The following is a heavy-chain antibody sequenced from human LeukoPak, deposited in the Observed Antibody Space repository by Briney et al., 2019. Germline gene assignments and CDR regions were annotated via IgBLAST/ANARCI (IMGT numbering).Heavy chain of an antibody. J-gene: IGHJ6*02. CDR1: GFTFSDYY. V-gene: IGHV3-7*01. CDR3: ARDLGTYYYDSSGLSDGMDV. CDR2: IKQDGSEK. Sequence: GGSLRLSCAASGFTFSDYYMSWIRQAPGKGLEWVANIKQDGSEKYYVDSVKGRFTISRDNAKNSLYLQMNSLRAEDTAVYYCARDLGTYYYDSSGLSDGMDVWGQGTTVTVSS. D-gene: IGHD3-22*01.